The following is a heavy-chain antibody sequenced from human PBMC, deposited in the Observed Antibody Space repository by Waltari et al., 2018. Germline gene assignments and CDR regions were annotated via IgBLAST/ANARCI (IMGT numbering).Heavy chain of an antibody. V-gene: IGHV4-31*03. CDR2: IYYSGST. CDR1: GGSISSGGYY. Sequence: QVQLQESGPGLVKPSQTLSLTCTVSGGSISSGGYYWSWIRQHPGKGLEWIGYIYYSGSTYYNPSLKSRVTISVDTSKNQFSLKLSSVTAADTAVYYCARGSFYDILTGLDAPTGFDYWGQGTLVTVSS. J-gene: IGHJ4*02. CDR3: ARGSFYDILTGLDAPTGFDY. D-gene: IGHD3-9*01.